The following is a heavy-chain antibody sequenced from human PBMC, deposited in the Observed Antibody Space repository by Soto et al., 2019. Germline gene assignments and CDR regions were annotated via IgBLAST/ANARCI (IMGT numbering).Heavy chain of an antibody. CDR1: GNTFTNYY. CDR2: INPSGGHT. D-gene: IGHD2-21*02. CDR3: ARGGHVVVVTAAFDY. Sequence: QVQLMQYGAEVKKPGASVKVSCKASGNTFTNYYIHWVRQAPGQGLEWMGTINPSGGHTTYAQKFLGRGTVTRDTSTSKLYMELTRLRSEVTAVYNCARGGHVVVVTAAFDYWGQGTLVTVSS. V-gene: IGHV1-46*01. J-gene: IGHJ4*02.